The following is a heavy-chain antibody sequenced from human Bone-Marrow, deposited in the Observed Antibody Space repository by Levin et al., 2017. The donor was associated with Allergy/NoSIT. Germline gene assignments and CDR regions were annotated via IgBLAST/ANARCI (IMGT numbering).Heavy chain of an antibody. J-gene: IGHJ6*02. V-gene: IGHV3-53*01. CDR3: ARDRAASGSYTYYGMDV. CDR2: IYSEGDT. CDR1: GFTVSSNY. D-gene: IGHD1-26*01. Sequence: GGSLRLSCAASGFTVSSNYMSWVRQAPGKGLEWVSVIYSEGDTYYADSVKGRFTISRDYYKNTVYLQMNNLRAEDTAVYFCARDRAASGSYTYYGMDVWGQGTTVTVSS.